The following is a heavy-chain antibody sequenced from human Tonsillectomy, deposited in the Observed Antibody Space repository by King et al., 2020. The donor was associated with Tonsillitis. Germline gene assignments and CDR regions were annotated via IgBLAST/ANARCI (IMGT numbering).Heavy chain of an antibody. V-gene: IGHV3-30*04. Sequence: VQLVESGGGVVQPGRSLRLSCAVSGFTFSNYAMHWVRQAPGKGLEWLAFISYDGRNKYYADSVKGRFIISRDNSKNTVYLQMNSLREEDTAVYYWARDGGNYFDYWGQGTLVTVSS. CDR3: ARDGGNYFDY. D-gene: IGHD2-15*01. J-gene: IGHJ4*02. CDR2: ISYDGRNK. CDR1: GFTFSNYA.